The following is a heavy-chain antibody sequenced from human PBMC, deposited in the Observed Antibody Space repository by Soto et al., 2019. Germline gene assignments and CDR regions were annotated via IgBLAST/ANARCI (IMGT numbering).Heavy chain of an antibody. V-gene: IGHV3-23*01. CDR3: AKEPTQWELPSDAFDI. CDR1: GFTFSRSA. D-gene: IGHD1-26*01. J-gene: IGHJ3*02. CDR2: ISGSGGST. Sequence: GGSLRLSCAASGFTFSRSALRWVRQAPGKGLEWVSAISGSGGSTYYADSVKGRFTISRDNSKNTLYLQMNSLRAEDTAVYYCAKEPTQWELPSDAFDIWGQGTMVTVSS.